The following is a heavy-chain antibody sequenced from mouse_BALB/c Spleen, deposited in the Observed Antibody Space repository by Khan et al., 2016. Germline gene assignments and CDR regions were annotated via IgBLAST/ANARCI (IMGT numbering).Heavy chain of an antibody. CDR3: ASLRRVYAMDY. J-gene: IGHJ4*01. D-gene: IGHD2-12*01. Sequence: EVQLQESGPGLVKPSQSLSLTCSVTGYSITSGYYWNWIRQFPGNNLEWMGYISYDGSNNYNPSLKNRISIARYTSKNQFFLKLNSVTTEDTATYYCASLRRVYAMDYWGQGTSVTVSS. CDR2: ISYDGSN. CDR1: GYSITSGYY. V-gene: IGHV3-6*02.